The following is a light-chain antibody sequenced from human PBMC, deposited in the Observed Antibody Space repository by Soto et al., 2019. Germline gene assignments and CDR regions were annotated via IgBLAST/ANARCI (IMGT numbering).Light chain of an antibody. CDR3: QQRSGWPPT. CDR1: QSVNSF. V-gene: IGKV3-11*01. Sequence: EIVLTQSPATLSLSPGERATLSCRASQSVNSFLAWYQQKPGQAPRLLIYDASNRAPGIPARFSGSGSGTDFTLTISSLEPEDFALYYCQQRSGWPPTFGRGNNLEFK. J-gene: IGKJ2*01. CDR2: DAS.